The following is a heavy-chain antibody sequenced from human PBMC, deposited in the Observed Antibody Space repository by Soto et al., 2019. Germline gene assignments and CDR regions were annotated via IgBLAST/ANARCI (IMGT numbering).Heavy chain of an antibody. Sequence: PSETLSLTCAVSGGSISSGGYSWGWIRQPPGKGLEWIGYIYHSGSTYYNPSLKSRVTISVDRSKNQFSPKLSSVTAADTAVYYCARGGQGSLRYYGMDVWGQGTTVTVSS. D-gene: IGHD6-13*01. V-gene: IGHV4-30-2*01. J-gene: IGHJ6*02. CDR1: GGSISSGGYS. CDR2: IYHSGST. CDR3: ARGGQGSLRYYGMDV.